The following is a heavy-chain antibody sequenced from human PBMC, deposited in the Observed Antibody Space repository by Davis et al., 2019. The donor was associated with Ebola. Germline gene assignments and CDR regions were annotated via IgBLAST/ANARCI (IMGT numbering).Heavy chain of an antibody. Sequence: SETLSLTCAVYVGSFSGYYWSWIRQPPGKGLEWIAEINHSGSTNYNPSLRGRVTISIDTSKNQFSLEVRSVTAADTAFYYCVRGSDAYKTGYWGQGTLVTVSS. CDR2: INHSGST. CDR3: VRGSDAYKTGY. J-gene: IGHJ4*02. D-gene: IGHD5-24*01. V-gene: IGHV4-34*01. CDR1: VGSFSGYY.